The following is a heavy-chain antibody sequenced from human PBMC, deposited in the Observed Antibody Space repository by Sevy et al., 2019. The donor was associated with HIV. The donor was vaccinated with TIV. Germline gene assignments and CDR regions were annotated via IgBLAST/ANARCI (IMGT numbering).Heavy chain of an antibody. Sequence: SETLSLTCTVSGGSISSSSYYWGWIRQPPGKGLEWIGGINYSGNTYYNPSLKSRVTISVDTSKNQFSLQLSSVTAADTTVYYCARQGGYSYGLGVKPYFDYWGQGTLVTVSS. V-gene: IGHV4-39*01. CDR1: GGSISSSSYY. J-gene: IGHJ4*02. CDR3: ARQGGYSYGLGVKPYFDY. D-gene: IGHD5-18*01. CDR2: INYSGNT.